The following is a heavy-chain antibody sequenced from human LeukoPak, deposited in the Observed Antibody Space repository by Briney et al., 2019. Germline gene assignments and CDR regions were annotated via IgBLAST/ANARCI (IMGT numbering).Heavy chain of an antibody. J-gene: IGHJ4*02. CDR3: GRSTGYCSGGSCYSDY. CDR2: ISFNGDNT. Sequence: GGSLRLSCAASGFTFSDYVMPWVRQAPGKGLEYVSGISFNGDNTYYANSVKGRFTISRDNSKNTLYLQMDSLRAEDMAVYYCGRSTGYCSGGSCYSDYWGQGTLVTVSS. CDR1: GFTFSDYV. D-gene: IGHD2-15*01. V-gene: IGHV3-64*01.